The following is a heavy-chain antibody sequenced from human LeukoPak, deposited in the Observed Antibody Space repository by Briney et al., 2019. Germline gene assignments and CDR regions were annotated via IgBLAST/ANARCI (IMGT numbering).Heavy chain of an antibody. D-gene: IGHD1-26*01. J-gene: IGHJ4*02. V-gene: IGHV3-23*01. Sequence: GGSLRLSCVASGFTFEKYVMNWVRQAPGKGLEWLATIYGSGVSISYADSVKGRFTISRDNSKNTLYLQMNSLRVEDTAMYFCAKDLGWELPAEAYWGQGILVTVSS. CDR3: AKDLGWELPAEAY. CDR1: GFTFEKYV. CDR2: IYGSGVSI.